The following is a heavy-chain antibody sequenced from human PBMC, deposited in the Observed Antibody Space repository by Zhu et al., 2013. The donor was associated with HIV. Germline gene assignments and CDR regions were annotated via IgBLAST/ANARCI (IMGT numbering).Heavy chain of an antibody. D-gene: IGHD6-13*01. J-gene: IGHJ5*02. Sequence: QVQLVQSGAEVKKPGASVKVSCKASGYTFTGYYMHWVRQAPGQGLEWMGWTNPNSGGTNYAQKFQGRVTMTRDTSISTAYMELSRLRSDDTAVYYCARARRLAAAGTIWFDPWGQGTLVTVSS. CDR3: ARARRLAAAGTIWFDP. CDR2: TNPNSGGT. V-gene: IGHV1-2*02. CDR1: GYTFTGYY.